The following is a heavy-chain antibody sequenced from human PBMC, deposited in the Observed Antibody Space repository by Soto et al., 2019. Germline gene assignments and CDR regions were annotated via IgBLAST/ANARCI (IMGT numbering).Heavy chain of an antibody. J-gene: IGHJ3*01. D-gene: IGHD6-13*01. CDR1: GFTFNNYG. CDR2: ISNDGSDK. Sequence: GGSLRLSCASSGFTFNNYGMHWVRQAPGKGLEWVATISNDGSDKYYADSVKGRLTISRDNSKNTVYLQMNSLRAEETAVYYCAKDQGIEASHRIDWGQGTMVTVSS. CDR3: AKDQGIEASHRID. V-gene: IGHV3-30*18.